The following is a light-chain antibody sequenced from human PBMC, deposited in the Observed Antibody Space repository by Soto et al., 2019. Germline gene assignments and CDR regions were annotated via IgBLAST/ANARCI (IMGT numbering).Light chain of an antibody. CDR1: QSISSW. CDR2: KAS. J-gene: IGKJ4*01. Sequence: DIQMTQSPSTLSASVGDRVTITCRASQSISSWLAWYQQKPGKAPKLLIYKASSLEGGVPSRSSGSGSGTDFTLTISSLQPDDFATYYCQQYHSYSLTFGGGTKVDIK. V-gene: IGKV1-5*03. CDR3: QQYHSYSLT.